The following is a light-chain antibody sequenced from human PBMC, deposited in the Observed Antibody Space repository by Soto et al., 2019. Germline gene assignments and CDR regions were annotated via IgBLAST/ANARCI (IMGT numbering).Light chain of an antibody. J-gene: IGKJ3*01. CDR3: HQSFSSPLT. CDR1: QSIRSH. CDR2: AAS. V-gene: IGKV1-39*01. Sequence: DIQMTQSPSSLSASVGDRVSITCRASQSIRSHLNWYQHKPGKAPKVLIYAASSLQGGVPSRFSGSGSGTDFTLTIKSLQPEDFATYYCHQSFSSPLTFGPGTKVDIK.